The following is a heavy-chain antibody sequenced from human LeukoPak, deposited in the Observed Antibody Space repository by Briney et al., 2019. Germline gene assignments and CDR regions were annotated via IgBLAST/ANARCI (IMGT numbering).Heavy chain of an antibody. CDR2: ISAYNGNT. CDR1: GYTFTSYG. D-gene: IGHD4-17*01. V-gene: IGHV1-18*01. Sequence: ASVKVSCKASGYTFTSYGISWVRQAPGQGLEWMGWISAYNGNTNYAQKLQGRVTMTTDTSTSTAYMELRSLRSDDTAVYYCARITTVTKEDAFDIWGQGTMVTVSS. J-gene: IGHJ3*02. CDR3: ARITTVTKEDAFDI.